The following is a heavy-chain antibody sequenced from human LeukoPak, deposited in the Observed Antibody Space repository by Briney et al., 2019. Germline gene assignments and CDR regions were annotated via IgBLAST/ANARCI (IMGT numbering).Heavy chain of an antibody. CDR3: ANGGYDFWSGYPRIDAFDI. CDR2: IRYDGSNK. V-gene: IGHV3-30*02. J-gene: IGHJ3*02. CDR1: GFTFSSHG. Sequence: PGGSMRLSCAASGFTFSSHGMHWVRQAPGKGLEWVAFIRYDGSNKYYADSVKGRFTISRDNSKNTLYLQMNSLRAEDTAVYYCANGGYDFWSGYPRIDAFDIWGQGTMVTVSS. D-gene: IGHD3-3*01.